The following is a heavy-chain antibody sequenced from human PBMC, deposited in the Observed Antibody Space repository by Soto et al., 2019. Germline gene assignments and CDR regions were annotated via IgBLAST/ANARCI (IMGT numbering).Heavy chain of an antibody. CDR2: INQSGGT. J-gene: IGHJ6*02. CDR1: GGSFRGYY. V-gene: IGHV4-34*01. Sequence: KTSETLSLTCAVHGGSFRGYYWSWIRQAPGKGLEWIGEINQSGGTDYNPSLKSRVTISVDTSKNHFSLNLTSVTAADTALYFCARERVRFSTMSGGGVYEFFYGMDVWGQGTTVTVSS. D-gene: IGHD3-10*02. CDR3: ARERVRFSTMSGGGVYEFFYGMDV.